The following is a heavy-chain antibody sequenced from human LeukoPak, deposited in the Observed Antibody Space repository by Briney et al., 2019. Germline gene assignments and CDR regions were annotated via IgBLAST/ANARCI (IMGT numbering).Heavy chain of an antibody. CDR3: ARVSIRTQNFDY. D-gene: IGHD2-21*01. CDR1: GFPFNSYA. V-gene: IGHV3-23*01. CDR2: IDNSGYAT. J-gene: IGHJ4*02. Sequence: GGSLRLSCEVSGFPFNSYAMNWVRQAPGKGLEWVSGIDNSGYATYHADSVKSRFTISRDNAKDTLYMQMNGLRVEDTAVYYCARVSIRTQNFDYWGQGTRVTVSS.